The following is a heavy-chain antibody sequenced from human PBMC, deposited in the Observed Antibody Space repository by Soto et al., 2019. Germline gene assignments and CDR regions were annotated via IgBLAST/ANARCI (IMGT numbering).Heavy chain of an antibody. CDR1: GGSFSGYY. V-gene: IGHV4-34*01. D-gene: IGHD5-18*01. CDR3: ARGTRYTYGYPLDY. Sequence: QVQLQQWGAGLLKPSETLSLTCAVYGGSFSGYYWSWIRQPPGKGLEWIGEINHGGDTSYNPSLTGRVTISEDTSKKQLSLRLSSVTAADTAVYYCARGTRYTYGYPLDYWGQGTLVTVSS. CDR2: INHGGDT. J-gene: IGHJ4*02.